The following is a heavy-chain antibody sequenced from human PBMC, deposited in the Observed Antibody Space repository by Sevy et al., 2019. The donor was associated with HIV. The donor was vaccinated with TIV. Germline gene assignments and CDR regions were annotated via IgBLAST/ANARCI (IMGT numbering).Heavy chain of an antibody. J-gene: IGHJ6*02. D-gene: IGHD4-4*01. Sequence: GGSLRLSCAASGFTFSSYWMSWVLQAPGKALEWVANIKQDGSEKYYVDSEKGRFTISRDNAKNSLYLQMNSLRAEDTGVYYCARVFWYSIYPRGGYGMDVWGQGTTVTVSS. CDR1: GFTFSSYW. CDR3: ARVFWYSIYPRGGYGMDV. CDR2: IKQDGSEK. V-gene: IGHV3-7*03.